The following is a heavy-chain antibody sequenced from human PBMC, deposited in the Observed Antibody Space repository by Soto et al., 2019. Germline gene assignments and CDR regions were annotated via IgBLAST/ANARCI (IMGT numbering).Heavy chain of an antibody. Sequence: GGSLRLSCAASGFTFSNAWMSWVRQAPGKGLGWVGRIKSKTDGGTTDYAAPVKGRFTISRDDSKNTLYLQMNSLRTEDTAVYYCTTDPDIVVVVAATSSNAFDIWGQGTMVTVSS. D-gene: IGHD2-15*01. CDR2: IKSKTDGGTT. CDR1: GFTFSNAW. J-gene: IGHJ3*02. CDR3: TTDPDIVVVVAATSSNAFDI. V-gene: IGHV3-15*01.